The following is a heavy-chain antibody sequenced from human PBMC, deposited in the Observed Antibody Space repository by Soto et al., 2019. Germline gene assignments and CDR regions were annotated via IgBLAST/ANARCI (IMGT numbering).Heavy chain of an antibody. Sequence: GGSLRLSCAASGFTFSGSAMHWVRQASGKGLEWVGRIRSKTYSYATAYAASVKGRFTISRDDSKNAAYLQMNSLEIEDTAVYYCTRPYTSIWSWGQGTLVTVSS. CDR1: GFTFSGSA. CDR3: TRPYTSIWS. CDR2: IRSKTYSYAT. V-gene: IGHV3-73*01. J-gene: IGHJ5*02. D-gene: IGHD6-13*01.